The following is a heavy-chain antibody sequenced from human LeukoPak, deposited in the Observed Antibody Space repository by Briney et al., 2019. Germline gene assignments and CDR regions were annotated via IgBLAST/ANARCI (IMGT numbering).Heavy chain of an antibody. CDR3: ARLTSKGYQLLNFDY. Sequence: PETLSLTCTVSGGSISSYYWSWIRQPPGKGLEWIGYIYYSGSTNYNPSLKSRVTISVDTSKNQFSLKLSSVTAADTAVYYCARLTSKGYQLLNFDYWGQGTLVTVSS. V-gene: IGHV4-59*08. D-gene: IGHD2-2*01. CDR1: GGSISSYY. CDR2: IYYSGST. J-gene: IGHJ4*02.